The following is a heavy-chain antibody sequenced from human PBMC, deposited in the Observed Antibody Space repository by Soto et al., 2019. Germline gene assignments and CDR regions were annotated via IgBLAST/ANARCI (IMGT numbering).Heavy chain of an antibody. CDR3: ARAGIPAAIHYYYYYYGMDV. CDR1: GFTFSSYG. D-gene: IGHD2-2*01. CDR2: IWYDGSNK. J-gene: IGHJ6*02. Sequence: PGGSLRLSCAASGFTFSSYGMHWVRQAPGKGLEWVAVIWYDGSNKYYADSVKGRFTISRDNSKNTLYLQMNSLRAEDTAVYYCARAGIPAAIHYYYYYYGMDVWGQGTTVTVSS. V-gene: IGHV3-33*01.